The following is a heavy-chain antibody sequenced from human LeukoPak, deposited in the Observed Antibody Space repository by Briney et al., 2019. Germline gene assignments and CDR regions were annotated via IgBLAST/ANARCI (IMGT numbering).Heavy chain of an antibody. V-gene: IGHV1-24*01. D-gene: IGHD3-3*01. J-gene: IGHJ4*02. CDR3: ATVKFVGYDFWSGPVDY. CDR1: GYTLTELS. Sequence: ASVKVSCKVSGYTLTELSMHWVRQAPGKGLEWMGGFDPEDGETIYAQKFQGRVTMTEDTYTDTAYMELSSLRSEDTAVYYCATVKFVGYDFWSGPVDYWGQGTLVTVSS. CDR2: FDPEDGET.